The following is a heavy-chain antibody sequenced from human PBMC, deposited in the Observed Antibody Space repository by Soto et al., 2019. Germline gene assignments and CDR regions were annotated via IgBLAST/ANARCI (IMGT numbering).Heavy chain of an antibody. V-gene: IGHV3-9*01. CDR1: ALTFDAYA. CDR2: ISRNSGSI. J-gene: IGHJ4*02. CDR3: VKDILAVAGNYFDY. Sequence: SLTLSCPASALTFDAYAMHCVRHAPGKGLVWVSGISRNSGSIGYADSVKGRITISRDNAKNSLYLQMNSLRAEDTALYYSVKDILAVAGNYFDYWGQGTLVTVSS. D-gene: IGHD6-19*01.